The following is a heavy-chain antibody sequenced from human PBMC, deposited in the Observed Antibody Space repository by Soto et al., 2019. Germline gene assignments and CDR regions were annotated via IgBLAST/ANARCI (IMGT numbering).Heavy chain of an antibody. CDR3: ARHGIGPNWFDP. Sequence: SETLSLTCTVSGGSISSSSYYWGWIRQPPGKGLEWIGSIYYSGSTYYNPSLKSRVTISVDTSKNQFSLKLSSVTAADTAVYYCARHGIGPNWFDPWGQGTLVTVSS. V-gene: IGHV4-39*01. CDR1: GGSISSSSYY. CDR2: IYYSGST. J-gene: IGHJ5*02.